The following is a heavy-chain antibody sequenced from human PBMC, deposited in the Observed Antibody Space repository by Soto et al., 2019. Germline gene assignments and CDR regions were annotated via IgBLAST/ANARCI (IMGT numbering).Heavy chain of an antibody. CDR1: GYTFTNYW. V-gene: IGHV5-51*01. J-gene: IGHJ6*02. Sequence: GESLKISCKGSGYTFTNYWIGWVRQMPGKGLEWMGIIYPGDSDTKYNPSFQGQVTISADKSITATYLQWSSLKASDTAIYYCAASIFYYGMDVWGQGTTVTVSS. CDR3: AASIFYYGMDV. CDR2: IYPGDSDT.